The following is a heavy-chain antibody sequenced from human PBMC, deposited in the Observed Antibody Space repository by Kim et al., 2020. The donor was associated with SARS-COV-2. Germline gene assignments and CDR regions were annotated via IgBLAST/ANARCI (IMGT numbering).Heavy chain of an antibody. Sequence: SVKVSCKASGGTFSSYAISWVRQAPGQGLEWMGGIIPIFGTANYAQKFQGRVTITADESTSTAYMELSSLRSEDTAVYYCARGGYSSSSRYYYGMDVWGQGTTVTVSS. D-gene: IGHD6-13*01. J-gene: IGHJ6*02. CDR2: IIPIFGTA. CDR1: GGTFSSYA. CDR3: ARGGYSSSSRYYYGMDV. V-gene: IGHV1-69*13.